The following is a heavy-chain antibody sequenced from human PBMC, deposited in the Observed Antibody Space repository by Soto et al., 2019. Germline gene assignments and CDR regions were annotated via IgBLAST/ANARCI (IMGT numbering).Heavy chain of an antibody. D-gene: IGHD3-22*01. V-gene: IGHV3-15*01. Sequence: PVGSLRLSCAASGFTFSNAWMSWVRQAPGKGLEWVGRIKSKTDGGTTDYAAPVKGRFTISRDDSKNTLYLQMNSLKTEDGAVYYCTTVSYCYDSSGYYSIDYCGRRSLVTVSS. CDR2: IKSKTDGGTT. J-gene: IGHJ4*02. CDR1: GFTFSNAW. CDR3: TTVSYCYDSSGYYSIDY.